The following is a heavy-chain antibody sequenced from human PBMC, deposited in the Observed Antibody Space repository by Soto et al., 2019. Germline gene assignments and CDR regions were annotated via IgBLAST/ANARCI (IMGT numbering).Heavy chain of an antibody. CDR2: ISYDGSNK. J-gene: IGHJ6*02. D-gene: IGHD3-10*01. CDR3: ARSENLRYYYGSGTKNRGGYYYYGMDV. V-gene: IGHV3-30-3*01. Sequence: QRRSGAGSGFTFSSYAMHWVRQAKGKGLEWVAVISYDGSNKYYADSVKGRFTISRDNSKNTLYLQMNSLRAEDTAVYYCARSENLRYYYGSGTKNRGGYYYYGMDVWGQGTTVTVSS. CDR1: GFTFSSYA.